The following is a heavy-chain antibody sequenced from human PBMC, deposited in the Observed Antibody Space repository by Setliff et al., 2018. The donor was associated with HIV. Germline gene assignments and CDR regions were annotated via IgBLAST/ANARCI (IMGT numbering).Heavy chain of an antibody. CDR1: GDSINTYY. D-gene: IGHD2-8*01. J-gene: IGHJ4*02. V-gene: IGHV4-59*01. CDR3: ARGQSCTNGVCYQY. CDR2: FYHSGST. Sequence: SETLSLTCTVSGDSINTYYWTWIRQSPGKGLEWIGYFYHSGSTNYNPSLESRVSISVDTSKNEFSLNLSSLTAADTAVYYCARGQSCTNGVCYQYWGQGTLVTVSS.